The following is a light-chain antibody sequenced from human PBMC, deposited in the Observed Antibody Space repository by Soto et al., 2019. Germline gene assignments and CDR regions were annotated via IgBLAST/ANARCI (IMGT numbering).Light chain of an antibody. CDR2: GAS. Sequence: DIVMTQSPDSLAVSLGERATINCKSSQSLLSSSNNKNYLGWYQQKPGQSPKVLIYGASTRESGVPDRFSGGGLGTDSTPTISTLQAEEGGVYFCKKYYSGPTPFGQGTRREIK. CDR1: QSLLSSSNNKNY. V-gene: IGKV4-1*01. CDR3: KKYYSGPTP. J-gene: IGKJ5*01.